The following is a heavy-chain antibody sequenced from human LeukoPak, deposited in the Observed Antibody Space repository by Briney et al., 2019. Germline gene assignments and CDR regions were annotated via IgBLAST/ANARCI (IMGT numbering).Heavy chain of an antibody. Sequence: GGSLRLSCAASGFTFSNYNMNWVRQAPGKTMEWVSSITSSGTYIFYADSVRGRFTISRDNAKNSLYLQMNSLRAEDTAVYYCARDLLGWELHYFDYWGQGTLVTVSS. CDR3: ARDLLGWELHYFDY. J-gene: IGHJ4*02. D-gene: IGHD1-26*01. V-gene: IGHV3-21*01. CDR2: ITSSGTYI. CDR1: GFTFSNYN.